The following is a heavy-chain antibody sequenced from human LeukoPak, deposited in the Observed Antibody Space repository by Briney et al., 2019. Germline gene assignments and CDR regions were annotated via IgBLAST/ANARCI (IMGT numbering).Heavy chain of an antibody. V-gene: IGHV3-53*01. CDR3: ARRSGSTNDY. CDR2: IYTSGTT. Sequence: GGSLRLSCAASGLIVSSNYMSWVRQAPGKGLEWVSVIYTSGTTYYADSVKSRFTISRDNSKNTLYLQMNSLRAEDTAVYYCARRSGSTNDYWGQGTLVTVSS. J-gene: IGHJ4*02. D-gene: IGHD1-26*01. CDR1: GLIVSSNY.